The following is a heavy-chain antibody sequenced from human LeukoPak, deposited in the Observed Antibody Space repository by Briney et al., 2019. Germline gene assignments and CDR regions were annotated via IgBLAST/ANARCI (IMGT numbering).Heavy chain of an antibody. CDR1: GGSFSGQY. V-gene: IGHV4-34*01. D-gene: IGHD2-15*01. Sequence: SETLSLTCAVYGGSFSGQYWGWIRQPPGKGLEWIGEINHGGSISYNASLKSRVTISLDTSKNQVSLKLSSVTAADTAVYFCARDRGPYCSGGSCFDYWGQGTLVTVSS. J-gene: IGHJ4*02. CDR2: INHGGSI. CDR3: ARDRGPYCSGGSCFDY.